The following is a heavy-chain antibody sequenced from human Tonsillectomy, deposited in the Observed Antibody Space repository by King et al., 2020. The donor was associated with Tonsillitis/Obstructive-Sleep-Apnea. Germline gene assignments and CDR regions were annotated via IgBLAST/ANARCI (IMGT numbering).Heavy chain of an antibody. CDR3: ARITSTSGHGDY. D-gene: IGHD2-2*01. CDR2: IDWDDDE. CDR1: GFSLSTSGVC. Sequence: VTLKESGPSLVKPTQTLTLTCTFSGFSLSTSGVCVSWIRQPPGEALGWLARIDWDDDEYYNPSLKTRLTISKDTSRNQVVLTMTNMDPVDTSTYYCARITSTSGHGDYWGQGTLVTVSS. V-gene: IGHV2-70*11. J-gene: IGHJ4*02.